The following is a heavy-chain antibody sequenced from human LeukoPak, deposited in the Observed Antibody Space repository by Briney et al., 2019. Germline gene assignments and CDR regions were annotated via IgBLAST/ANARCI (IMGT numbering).Heavy chain of an antibody. V-gene: IGHV4-59*01. D-gene: IGHD2-15*01. CDR1: GGSISSYY. Sequence: SETLSLTCTVSGGSISSYYWSWIRQPPGKGLGWIGYIYYSGSTNYNPSLKSRVTISVDTSKNQFSLKLSSVTAADTAVYYCARMGGYCSGGSCYDNWFDPWGQGTLVTVSS. CDR3: ARMGGYCSGGSCYDNWFDP. J-gene: IGHJ5*02. CDR2: IYYSGST.